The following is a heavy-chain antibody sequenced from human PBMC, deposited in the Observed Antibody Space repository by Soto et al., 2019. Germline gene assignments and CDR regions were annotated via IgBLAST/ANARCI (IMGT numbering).Heavy chain of an antibody. J-gene: IGHJ6*02. CDR1: GFTFSTYP. V-gene: IGHV3-30-3*01. CDR3: ARERSRGYYPHYNMDV. CDR2: ISFDGNNK. D-gene: IGHD3-22*01. Sequence: QVQLVESGGGVVQPGRSLRLSCAASGFTFSTYPMHWVRQAPGKGLEWVALISFDGNNKYYTDSVKGRFTISRDNSMNTLYLKRNSLRPGDTAVYYCARERSRGYYPHYNMDVWGQGTTVTVSS.